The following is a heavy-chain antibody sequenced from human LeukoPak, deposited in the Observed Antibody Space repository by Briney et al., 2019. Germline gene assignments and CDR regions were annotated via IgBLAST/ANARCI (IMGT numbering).Heavy chain of an antibody. CDR3: ARRTIWFGHYYFDY. CDR2: INHSGST. Sequence: PSETLSLTCAVYGGSFSGYYWSWIRQPPGKGLEWIGEINHSGSTNYNPSLKSRVTISVDTSKNQFSLKLSSVTAPDTAVYYCARRTIWFGHYYFDYWGQGTLVTVSS. V-gene: IGHV4-34*01. J-gene: IGHJ4*02. CDR1: GGSFSGYY. D-gene: IGHD3-10*01.